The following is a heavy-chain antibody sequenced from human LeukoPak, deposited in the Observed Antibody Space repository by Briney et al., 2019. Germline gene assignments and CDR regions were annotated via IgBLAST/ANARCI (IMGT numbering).Heavy chain of an antibody. V-gene: IGHV4-39*07. Sequence: SENLSRTCTVSGCSISSSSYYWGWIRQPPGKGLEWIGSIYYSGCTYYNPSLNSRVTISVDTSKYQVFLKLSSVAAAEQAVYYCATEDILTDYPYWGKGTLVTVSS. CDR3: ATEDILTDYPY. J-gene: IGHJ4*02. CDR1: GCSISSSSYY. D-gene: IGHD3-9*01. CDR2: IYYSGCT.